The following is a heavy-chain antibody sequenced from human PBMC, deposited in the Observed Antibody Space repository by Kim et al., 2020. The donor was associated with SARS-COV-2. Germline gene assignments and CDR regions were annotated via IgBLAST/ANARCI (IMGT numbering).Heavy chain of an antibody. CDR2: IYYSGST. Sequence: SQTLSLTCTVSGGSISSYYWSWIRQPPGKGLEWIGYIYYSGSTNYNPSLKSRVTISVDTSKNQFSLKLSSVTAADTAVYYCAAVRGGYYYYWGQGTLVTVSS. V-gene: IGHV4-59*01. D-gene: IGHD3-22*01. CDR1: GGSISSYY. CDR3: AAVRGGYYYY. J-gene: IGHJ4*02.